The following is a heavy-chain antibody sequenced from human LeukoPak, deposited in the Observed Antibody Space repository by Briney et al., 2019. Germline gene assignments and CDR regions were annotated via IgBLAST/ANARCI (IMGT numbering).Heavy chain of an antibody. CDR1: GFSLSTSGMC. CDR3: ARMSDSSGYYYYFDY. Sequence: SGPTLVNPTQTLTLTCTFSGFSLSTSGMCVSWIRQPPGKALEWLARIDWDDDKYYSTSLKTRLTISKDTSKNQVVLTMTNMDPVDTATYYCARMSDSSGYYYYFDYWGQGTLVTVPS. D-gene: IGHD3-22*01. J-gene: IGHJ4*02. V-gene: IGHV2-70*11. CDR2: IDWDDDK.